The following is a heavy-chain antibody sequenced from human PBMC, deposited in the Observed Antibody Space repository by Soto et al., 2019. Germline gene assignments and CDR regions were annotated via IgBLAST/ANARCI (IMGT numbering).Heavy chain of an antibody. V-gene: IGHV4-59*08. Sequence: PSETLSLTCTVSGGSISGYYWSWIRQPPGKGLEWIGYFYYRGSTNYNPSLKNRVTISVDTPKNQLSLKLSSVTAADTAVYYCARQADIASRPIEGFDHWGQGTLVTVSS. CDR2: FYYRGST. J-gene: IGHJ5*02. CDR1: GGSISGYY. D-gene: IGHD2-15*01. CDR3: ARQADIASRPIEGFDH.